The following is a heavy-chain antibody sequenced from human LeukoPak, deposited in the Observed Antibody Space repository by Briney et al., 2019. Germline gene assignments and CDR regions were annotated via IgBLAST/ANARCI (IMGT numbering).Heavy chain of an antibody. Sequence: QAGGSLRLSCAASGFTFSSYEMNWVRQAPGKGLEWVSYISSSGSTIHYADSVKGRFTISRDNAKNSLYLQMNSLRAEDTAVYYCAELGITMIGGVWGEGTTVTISS. D-gene: IGHD3-10*02. J-gene: IGHJ6*04. CDR3: AELGITMIGGV. V-gene: IGHV3-48*03. CDR2: ISSSGSTI. CDR1: GFTFSSYE.